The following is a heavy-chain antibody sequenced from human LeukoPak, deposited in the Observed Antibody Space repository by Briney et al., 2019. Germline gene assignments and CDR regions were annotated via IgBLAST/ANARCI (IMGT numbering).Heavy chain of an antibody. J-gene: IGHJ6*02. CDR3: TRVQAGRSGLMDV. CDR2: IDPDGSTT. Sequence: GGSLRLSCAASGFTLNGYWMHWVRHAPGEGLVWVSRIDPDGSTTNYAESVKGRFTTSRHNAKNTVYLQMNSLRAEDTALYYCTRVQAGRSGLMDVWGRGTTVTVSS. D-gene: IGHD2-8*02. CDR1: GFTLNGYW. V-gene: IGHV3-74*01.